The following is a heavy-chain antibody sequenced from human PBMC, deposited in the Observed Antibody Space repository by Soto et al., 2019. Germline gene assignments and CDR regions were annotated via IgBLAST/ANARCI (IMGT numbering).Heavy chain of an antibody. V-gene: IGHV3-74*01. Sequence: GGSLRLSCAASGFTFSSYWMHWVRQAPGKGLVWVSRINSDGSSTSYADSVKGRFTISRDNAKNTLYLQMNSLRAEDTAVYYCARFDNSGWLPSPFDYWGQGTLVTVSS. CDR3: ARFDNSGWLPSPFDY. CDR1: GFTFSSYW. D-gene: IGHD6-19*01. J-gene: IGHJ4*02. CDR2: INSDGSST.